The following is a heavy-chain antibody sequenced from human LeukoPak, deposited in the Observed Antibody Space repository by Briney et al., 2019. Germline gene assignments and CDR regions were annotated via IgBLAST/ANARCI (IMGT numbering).Heavy chain of an antibody. CDR1: GFTFSSYW. CDR2: INTDGTDT. J-gene: IGHJ6*02. Sequence: GGSLRLSCVASGFTFSSYWMDWVRQAPGKGLVWVSRINTDGTDTRYADSVKGRFTISRDNAKNSLYLQMNSLRAEDTAVYYCARSPSYGSGSYLNTYYYYYGMDVWGQGTTVTVSS. V-gene: IGHV3-74*01. CDR3: ARSPSYGSGSYLNTYYYYYGMDV. D-gene: IGHD3-10*01.